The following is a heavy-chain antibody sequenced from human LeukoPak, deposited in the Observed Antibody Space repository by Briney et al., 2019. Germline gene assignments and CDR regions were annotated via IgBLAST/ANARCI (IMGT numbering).Heavy chain of an antibody. CDR2: LYHSEST. Sequence: SETLSLTCSVSGYSISTAFSWGWIRQPPGRGLEWLGSLYHSESTYYNPSLKSRVTISLDTSKNHFSLTLSTVTAVDTAVYYCARGVGYDDSLGSYFGFFDHWSQGTLVTVSS. CDR1: GYSISTAFS. J-gene: IGHJ4*02. CDR3: ARGVGYDDSLGSYFGFFDH. V-gene: IGHV4-38-2*02. D-gene: IGHD3-22*01.